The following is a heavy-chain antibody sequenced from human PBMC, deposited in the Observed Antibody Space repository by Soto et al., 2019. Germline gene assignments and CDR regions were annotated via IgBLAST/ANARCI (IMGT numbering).Heavy chain of an antibody. J-gene: IGHJ4*02. V-gene: IGHV4-61*01. CDR3: SMAGNYRYFDA. D-gene: IGHD1-7*01. CDR2: VANNGTT. CDR1: GDSVGSRTSY. Sequence: QVQLQESGPGLVKPSETLSLTCTVSGDSVGSRTSYWSWIRQPTGKGLEWIGYVANNGTTNYNPALKVRVTLSLDTADNQFSLKLASVTAADTAVYYCSMAGNYRYFDAWGQGVLVTVST.